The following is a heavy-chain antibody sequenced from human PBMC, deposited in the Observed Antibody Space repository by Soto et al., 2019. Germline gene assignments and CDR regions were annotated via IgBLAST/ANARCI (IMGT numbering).Heavy chain of an antibody. J-gene: IGHJ4*02. CDR1: GFTFSSYA. V-gene: IGHV3-23*01. Sequence: GGSLRLSCAASGFTFSSYAMSWVHQAPGKGLEWVSAISGSGGSTYYADSVKGRFTISRDNSKNTLYLQMNSLRAEDTAVYYCAKDPGGHYYDSSGYFDYWGQGTLVTVSS. CDR2: ISGSGGST. D-gene: IGHD3-22*01. CDR3: AKDPGGHYYDSSGYFDY.